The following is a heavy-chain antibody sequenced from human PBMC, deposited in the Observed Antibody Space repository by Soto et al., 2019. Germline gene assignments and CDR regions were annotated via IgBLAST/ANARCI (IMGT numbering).Heavy chain of an antibody. J-gene: IGHJ5*02. D-gene: IGHD2-15*01. CDR3: ARALGYCSGGSCSDRDWFDP. CDR2: IIPIFGTA. CDR1: GGSFSSYA. Sequence: ASVKVSCNASGGSFSSYAISWVRQAPGQGLEWMGGIIPIFGTANYAQKFQGRVTITADKSTSTAYMELSSLRSEDTAVYYCARALGYCSGGSCSDRDWFDPWGQGTLVTVSS. V-gene: IGHV1-69*06.